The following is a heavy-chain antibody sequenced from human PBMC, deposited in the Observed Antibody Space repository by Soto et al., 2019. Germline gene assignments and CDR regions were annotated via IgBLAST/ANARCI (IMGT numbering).Heavy chain of an antibody. J-gene: IGHJ6*02. Sequence: ASVKVSCKASGYTFTGYYMHWVRQAPGQGLEWMGWINPNSGGTNYAQKFQGWVTMTRDTSISTAYMELSRLRSDDTAVYYCAREIVVPAASMSGMDVWGQGTTVTVSS. CDR3: AREIVVPAASMSGMDV. CDR1: GYTFTGYY. CDR2: INPNSGGT. V-gene: IGHV1-2*04. D-gene: IGHD2-2*01.